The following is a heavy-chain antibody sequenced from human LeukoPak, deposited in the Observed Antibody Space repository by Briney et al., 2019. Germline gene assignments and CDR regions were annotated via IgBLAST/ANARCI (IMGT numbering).Heavy chain of an antibody. CDR1: GYTFTSYY. CDR3: ARDSRDGYNYHYYYGMDV. CDR2: INPSGGST. J-gene: IGHJ6*02. V-gene: IGHV1-46*01. D-gene: IGHD5-24*01. Sequence: ASVKVSCKASGYTFTSYYMHWVRQAPGQGLEWMGIINPSGGSTSYAQKFQGRVTMTRDTSTSTVYMELSSLRSEDTAVYYCARDSRDGYNYHYYYGMDVWGQGTTVTVPS.